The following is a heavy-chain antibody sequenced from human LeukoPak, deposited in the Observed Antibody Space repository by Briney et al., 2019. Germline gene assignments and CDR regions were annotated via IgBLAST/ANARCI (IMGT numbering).Heavy chain of an antibody. Sequence: ASVKVSCKVSGYTLTELSISMHWVRQTHGEGLEWMGGFDPEDGEKIYAQKFQGRLTMTEDTSTDTAYMELNSLTSEDTAVYYCATAPKIRTWVDYWGQGTLVTVSS. CDR3: ATAPKIRTWVDY. D-gene: IGHD2-2*01. CDR2: FDPEDGEK. V-gene: IGHV1-24*01. J-gene: IGHJ4*02. CDR1: GYTLTELSIS.